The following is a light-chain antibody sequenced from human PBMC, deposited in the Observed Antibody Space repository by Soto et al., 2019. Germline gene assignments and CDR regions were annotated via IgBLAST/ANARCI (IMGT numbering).Light chain of an antibody. CDR1: SCDVGSYNL. Sequence: QSVLTQPASVSGSPGQSVTISCTGTSCDVGSYNLVSWYQQHPGKAPKLMIYEDSKRPSGVSNRFSGSKSGNTASLTISGLQAEDEADYYCCSYAGSSTVVFGGGTKLTVL. CDR3: CSYAGSSTVV. V-gene: IGLV2-23*01. J-gene: IGLJ2*01. CDR2: EDS.